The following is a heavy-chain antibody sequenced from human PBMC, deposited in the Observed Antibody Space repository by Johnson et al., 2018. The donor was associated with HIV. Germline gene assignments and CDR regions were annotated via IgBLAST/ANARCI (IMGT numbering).Heavy chain of an antibody. CDR2: IKRDVDGGTI. V-gene: IGHV3-15*01. J-gene: IGHJ3*01. D-gene: IGHD1-26*01. Sequence: VQLVESGGGLVTPGGSLRISCSVSGLTLKNAWMTWVRQAPGKGLEWVGHIKRDVDGGTIDYTAPVKGRFTIFRDASKNILYLQMTNLNAEDTALYYCTTRLNSGTYWGNYDFDVWGQGTMVTVSS. CDR3: TTRLNSGTYWGNYDFDV. CDR1: GLTLKNAW.